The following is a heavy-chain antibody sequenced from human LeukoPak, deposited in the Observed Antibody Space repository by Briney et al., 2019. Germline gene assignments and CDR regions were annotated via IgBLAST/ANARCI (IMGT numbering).Heavy chain of an antibody. CDR1: GGSVSSGSSY. D-gene: IGHD2-21*02. CDR3: ARQHIVVVTGGRVDAFDI. J-gene: IGHJ3*02. Sequence: SGTLSLTCTFSGGSVSSGSSYWSWIRQPPGKGLEWIGFIHNSVRTNHYPSRKSRVIISVDTSKNQFSLKLSSVTAAETAVYYCARQHIVVVTGGRVDAFDIWGERTMVTLST. CDR2: IHNSVRT. V-gene: IGHV4-61*01.